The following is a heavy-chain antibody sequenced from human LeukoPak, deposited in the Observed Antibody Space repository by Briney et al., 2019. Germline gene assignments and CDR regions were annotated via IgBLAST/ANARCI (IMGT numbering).Heavy chain of an antibody. V-gene: IGHV3-23*01. J-gene: IGHJ6*02. CDR1: GFTFSSHA. D-gene: IGHD3-3*02. CDR2: ISGSSGT. Sequence: PGGSLRLSCAASGFTFSSHAMNWVRQAPGKGLEWVAAISGSSGTHYADSVKGRFTVSRDNSKNTLFLQMNSLRADDTAVFYCARAPLASIYYYYAMDVWGQGATVTVSS. CDR3: ARAPLASIYYYYAMDV.